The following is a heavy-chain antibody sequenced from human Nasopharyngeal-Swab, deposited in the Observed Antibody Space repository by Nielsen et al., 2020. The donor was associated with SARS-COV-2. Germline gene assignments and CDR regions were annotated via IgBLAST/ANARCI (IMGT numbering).Heavy chain of an antibody. J-gene: IGHJ4*02. CDR2: IYPADSDS. V-gene: IGHV5-51*01. CDR1: GYIFTSYW. CDR3: VRRVFSASYFYFDY. D-gene: IGHD1-26*01. Sequence: GESLKISCKGSGYIFTSYWIGWVRQMPGKGLEWMGIIYPADSDSRYSLSFQGQVSISVDKSISTAYLQWNTLKASDTAIYYCVRRVFSASYFYFDYWGPGTLVTVFS.